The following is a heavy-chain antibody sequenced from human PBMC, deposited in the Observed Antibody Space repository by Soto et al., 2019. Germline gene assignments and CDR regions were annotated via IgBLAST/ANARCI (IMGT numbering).Heavy chain of an antibody. V-gene: IGHV3-30*18. J-gene: IGHJ4*02. Sequence: PGGSLRLSCAASGFTFSSYGMNWVRQAPGKGLEWVAVVSYDEITKYYADSVKGQLTISRDNSKNTVYLQMNSLRPEDTAVYYCAKPLGLLRGAMAQGSDYWGQGTLVTVSS. CDR2: VSYDEITK. CDR3: AKPLGLLRGAMAQGSDY. D-gene: IGHD5-18*01. CDR1: GFTFSSYG.